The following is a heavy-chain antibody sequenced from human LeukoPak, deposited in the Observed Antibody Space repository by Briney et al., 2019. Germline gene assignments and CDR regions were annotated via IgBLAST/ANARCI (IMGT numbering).Heavy chain of an antibody. J-gene: IGHJ4*02. CDR1: GYTFIRFC. Sequence: ASVKVSFMASGYTFIRFCISWVRQAPGQGLEWMGWISAYNGNTDYAQKFKGRVTMTKDTSSSTVYMEWRSLRADDAAVYYCARERSGWPPDYWGQGTLVTVSS. CDR3: ARERSGWPPDY. CDR2: ISAYNGNT. V-gene: IGHV1-18*01. D-gene: IGHD6-19*01.